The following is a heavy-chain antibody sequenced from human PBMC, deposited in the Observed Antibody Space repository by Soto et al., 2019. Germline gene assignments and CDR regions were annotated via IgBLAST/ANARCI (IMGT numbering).Heavy chain of an antibody. Sequence: QLVESGGGLVQPGGSLRLSCAASGFTFSSHWMSWVRQAPGKGLEWVANIKPDGSEKWYVDSVKGRFTISRDNAKNSLYLQMNSLRAEDKAVYYCARGDYYDSSGPFSDAFDIWGQGTMVTVSS. D-gene: IGHD3-22*01. V-gene: IGHV3-7*04. J-gene: IGHJ3*02. CDR1: GFTFSSHW. CDR3: ARGDYYDSSGPFSDAFDI. CDR2: IKPDGSEK.